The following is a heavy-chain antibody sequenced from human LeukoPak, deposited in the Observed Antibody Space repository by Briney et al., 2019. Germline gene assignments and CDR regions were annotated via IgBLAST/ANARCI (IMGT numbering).Heavy chain of an antibody. Sequence: GGSLRLSRAASGFTFSSYWMSWVRQAPGKGLEWVANIKQDGSEKYYVDSVKGRFTISRDNAKNSLYLQMNSLRAEDTAVYYCARDQISSGSYSGFDYWGQGTLVTVSS. CDR1: GFTFSSYW. CDR2: IKQDGSEK. D-gene: IGHD1-26*01. CDR3: ARDQISSGSYSGFDY. V-gene: IGHV3-7*01. J-gene: IGHJ4*02.